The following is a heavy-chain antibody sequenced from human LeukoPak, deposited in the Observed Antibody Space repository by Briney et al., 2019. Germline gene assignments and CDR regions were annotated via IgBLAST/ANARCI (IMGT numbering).Heavy chain of an antibody. J-gene: IGHJ6*03. CDR3: AREQTVVVPAAVNYYYYYMDV. Sequence: SGTLSLTCTVSVGSISRGGYCWSWIRQHPERGLEWLGVIHYSVSTYYNPSLTSRVTISVDTSKNQFSLKLTSVTAADTAVYYCAREQTVVVPAAVNYYYYYMDVWGKGTTVTVS. CDR1: VGSISRGGYC. CDR2: IHYSVST. D-gene: IGHD2-2*01. V-gene: IGHV4-31*03.